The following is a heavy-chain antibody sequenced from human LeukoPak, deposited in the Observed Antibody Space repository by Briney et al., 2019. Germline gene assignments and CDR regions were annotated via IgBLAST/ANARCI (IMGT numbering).Heavy chain of an antibody. CDR3: ARAPGDRYSSGWYFDY. V-gene: IGHV1-46*01. CDR1: GYTLTELS. J-gene: IGHJ4*02. CDR2: INPSGGST. Sequence: ASVKVSCKVSGYTLTELSMHWVRQAPGQGLEWMGIINPSGGSTSYAQKFQGRVTMTRDTSTSTVYMELSSLRSEDTAVYYCARAPGDRYSSGWYFDYWGQGTLVTVSS. D-gene: IGHD6-19*01.